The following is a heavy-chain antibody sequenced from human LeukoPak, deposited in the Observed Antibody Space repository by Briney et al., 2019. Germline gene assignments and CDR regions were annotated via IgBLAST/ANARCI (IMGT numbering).Heavy chain of an antibody. Sequence: ASVKVSCKASGYTFTGYYMHWVRQAPGQGLKWMGWINPNSGSTNYAQKFQGRVTMTRDTSISTAFMDLSRLRSDDTAVYYCARRGNYGDYFDYWGQGTLVTVSS. CDR1: GYTFTGYY. J-gene: IGHJ4*02. CDR2: INPNSGST. D-gene: IGHD4-17*01. V-gene: IGHV1-2*02. CDR3: ARRGNYGDYFDY.